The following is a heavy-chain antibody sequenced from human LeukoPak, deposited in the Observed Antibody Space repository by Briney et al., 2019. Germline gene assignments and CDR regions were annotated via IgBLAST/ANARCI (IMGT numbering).Heavy chain of an antibody. CDR2: INPNSGGT. J-gene: IGHJ4*02. D-gene: IGHD6-19*01. CDR3: ARGEAYSSGWYDY. V-gene: IGHV1-2*04. CDR1: GYTFTGYY. Sequence: ASVKVSCKASGYTFTGYYMHWVRQALGQGLEWMGWINPNSGGTNYAQKFQGWVTMTRDTSISTAYMELSRLRSDDTAVYYCARGEAYSSGWYDYWGQGTLVTVSS.